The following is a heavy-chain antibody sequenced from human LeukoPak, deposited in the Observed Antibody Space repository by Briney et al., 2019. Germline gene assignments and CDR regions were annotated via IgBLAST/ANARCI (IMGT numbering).Heavy chain of an antibody. D-gene: IGHD5-18*01. Sequence: SVKVSCKASGGTFSSYAISWVRQAPGQGLEWMGGIIPIFGTANYAQKFQGRGTITADESTSTAYMELSSLRSEDTAVYYCARVVTGYYYYMDVWGKGTTVTVSS. CDR3: ARVVTGYYYYMDV. J-gene: IGHJ6*03. V-gene: IGHV1-69*13. CDR2: IIPIFGTA. CDR1: GGTFSSYA.